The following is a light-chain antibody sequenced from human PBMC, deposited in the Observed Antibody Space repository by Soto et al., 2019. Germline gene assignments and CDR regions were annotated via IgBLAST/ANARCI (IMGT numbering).Light chain of an antibody. CDR3: QQYGSSSWT. V-gene: IGKV3-20*01. CDR2: GAS. Sequence: EIVMTQSPATLSVSPLKKANISFRSSQSVSSSYLAWYQQRPGQAPRLLIYGASSRATGIPDRFSGSGSGTDFTLTISRLEAEDFAVYYCQQYGSSSWTFGQGTKVDIK. J-gene: IGKJ1*01. CDR1: QSVSSSY.